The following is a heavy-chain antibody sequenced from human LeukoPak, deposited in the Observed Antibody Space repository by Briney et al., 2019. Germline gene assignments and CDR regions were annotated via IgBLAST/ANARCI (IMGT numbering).Heavy chain of an antibody. CDR1: GFTFSSYG. CDR2: ISYDGSNK. D-gene: IGHD6-13*01. V-gene: IGHV3-30*18. Sequence: PEGSLRLSCAAPGFTFSSYGMHWVRQAPGKGLEWVAVISYDGSNKYYADSVKGRFTISRDNSKNTLYLQMNSLRAEDTAVYYCAKGIAAAGNGYFDYWGQGTLVTVSS. J-gene: IGHJ4*02. CDR3: AKGIAAAGNGYFDY.